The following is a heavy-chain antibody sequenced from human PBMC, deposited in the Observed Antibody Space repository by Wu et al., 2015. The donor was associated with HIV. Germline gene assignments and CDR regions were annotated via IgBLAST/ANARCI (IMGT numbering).Heavy chain of an antibody. J-gene: IGHJ6*02. CDR1: GGTFSSYA. CDR2: IIPIFGTA. V-gene: IGHV1-69*05. Sequence: QVQLVQSGAEVKKPGSSVKVSCKASGGTFSSYAISWVRQAPGQGLEWMGGIIPIFGTANYAQKFQGRVTITTDESTSTAYMELRSLRSDDTAVYYCARDGRLVRNYYYYGMDVWGQGTTVTVSS. CDR3: ARDGRLVRNYYYYGMDV. D-gene: IGHD6-19*01.